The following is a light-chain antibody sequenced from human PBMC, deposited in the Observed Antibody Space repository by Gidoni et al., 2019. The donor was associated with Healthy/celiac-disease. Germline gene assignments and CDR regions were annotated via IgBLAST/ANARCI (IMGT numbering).Light chain of an antibody. Sequence: DVVITQSPLSLPVTLGQPASISCRYSQSHVYSYGNTDLNWFQQRPGQSPRRQIYKVANRDPGVPDRFSGSGSGTNFTLRISRVEAEDVGVYYCRQGTHWRTFGQGTKLKIK. V-gene: IGKV2-30*01. CDR1: QSHVYSYGNTD. J-gene: IGKJ2*01. CDR2: KVA. CDR3: RQGTHWRT.